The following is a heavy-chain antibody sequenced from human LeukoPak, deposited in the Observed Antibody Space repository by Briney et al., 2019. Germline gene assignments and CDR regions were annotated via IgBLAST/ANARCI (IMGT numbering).Heavy chain of an antibody. CDR2: IYFDGRTQ. J-gene: IGHJ3*01. D-gene: IGHD6-19*01. CDR1: GFPFSYA. V-gene: IGHV3-33*06. Sequence: GKSLRLSCAASGFPFSYAMHWVRQAPGKGLEWVAGIYFDGRTQFYADSVRGRFTITRDNSKSTLYLQMNSLTAEDTGVYYCAKAMAVPGGGDAFDVWGQGTMVTVSS. CDR3: AKAMAVPGGGDAFDV.